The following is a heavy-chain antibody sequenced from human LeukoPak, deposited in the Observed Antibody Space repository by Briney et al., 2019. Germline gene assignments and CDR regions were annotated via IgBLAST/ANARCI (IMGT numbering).Heavy chain of an antibody. Sequence: SVKVSCKASGGTFSSYFISWVRQAPGQGLEWMGGIIPIFDTADYAQKFQGRVTITADESTSTAYMELSSLRSEDTAVFYCARISLGAIWGYYYGMDVWGQGTTVTVSS. CDR2: IIPIFDTA. D-gene: IGHD1-26*01. CDR3: ARISLGAIWGYYYGMDV. CDR1: GGTFSSYF. V-gene: IGHV1-69*13. J-gene: IGHJ6*02.